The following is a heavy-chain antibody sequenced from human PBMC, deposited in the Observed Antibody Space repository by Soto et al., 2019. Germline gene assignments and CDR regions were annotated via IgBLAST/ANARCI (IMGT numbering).Heavy chain of an antibody. CDR3: IRGSFGYYGP. CDR2: IRNNGYGGTA. J-gene: IGHJ5*02. V-gene: IGHV3-49*04. Sequence: SLRLSCAASGFKFGEYAMTWVRQPPGKGLVWVGFIRNNGYGGTANDAASVKDRFTISRDNYKTIAYLQMNSLKTEDTVVYYCIRGSFGYYGPWGQGTLVTVSS. CDR1: GFKFGEYA. D-gene: IGHD3-22*01.